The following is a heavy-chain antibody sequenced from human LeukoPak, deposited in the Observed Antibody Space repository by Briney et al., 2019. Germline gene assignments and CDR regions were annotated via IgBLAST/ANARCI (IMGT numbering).Heavy chain of an antibody. D-gene: IGHD6-13*01. V-gene: IGHV3-13*01. CDR2: IGTGGDT. Sequence: GGSLRLSCSASGFSFRNYDMHWVRQPPGKGLEWVSAIGTGGDTYYPGSVKGRFTVVRENAKNTLYLQMNSLRAGDTAMYYCARRSAAAGIDAFDIWGQGTMVTVSS. CDR1: GFSFRNYD. J-gene: IGHJ3*02. CDR3: ARRSAAAGIDAFDI.